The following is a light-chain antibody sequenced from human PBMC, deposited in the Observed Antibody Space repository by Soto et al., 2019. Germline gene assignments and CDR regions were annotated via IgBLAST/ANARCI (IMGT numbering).Light chain of an antibody. CDR2: EGS. V-gene: IGLV2-23*03. CDR1: SRDVGTYTL. J-gene: IGLJ2*01. Sequence: QSALTQPASVSGSPGQSITISCTGTSRDVGTYTLVSWYQQYPGKAPKLIIYEGSKRPSGVSNRFSASKTGRTASLTISGLQPEDEADYYCCSYAGSSSVLFGGGTKGTVL. CDR3: CSYAGSSSVL.